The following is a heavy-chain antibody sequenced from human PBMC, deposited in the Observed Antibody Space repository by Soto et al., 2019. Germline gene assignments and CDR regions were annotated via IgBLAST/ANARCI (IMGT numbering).Heavy chain of an antibody. Sequence: ASVKVSCKASGSSFTDSHIHWVRQAPGQGLEGLGRINPKSGGTSTAQKFQGWVTMTTDTSISTASMELTRLTSDNTAIYYCARGDSTDCSNGVCSFFYNHDMDVWGQGTTVT. V-gene: IGHV1-2*04. D-gene: IGHD2-8*01. CDR3: ARGDSTDCSNGVCSFFYNHDMDV. CDR1: GSSFTDSH. J-gene: IGHJ6*02. CDR2: INPKSGGT.